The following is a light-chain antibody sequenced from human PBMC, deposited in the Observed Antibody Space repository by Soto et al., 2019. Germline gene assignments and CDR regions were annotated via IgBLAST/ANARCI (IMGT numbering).Light chain of an antibody. CDR3: QQAYSQPLT. CDR2: GAS. Sequence: DIQMTQSPSSVSASVGDTVTITCRASQGVGVWLGWYQQKPGKAPHLLIYGASGLQVGVPSRFSGSVSGADFTLTISNLQPEHFATYYCQQAYSQPLTFGGGTKVEIK. J-gene: IGKJ4*01. CDR1: QGVGVW. V-gene: IGKV1-12*01.